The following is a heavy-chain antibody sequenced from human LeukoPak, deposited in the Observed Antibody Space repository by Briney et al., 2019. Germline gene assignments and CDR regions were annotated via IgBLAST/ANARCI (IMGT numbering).Heavy chain of an antibody. CDR1: GGSISSSNW. D-gene: IGHD3-10*01. CDR3: ARVAGYYYGSGSYWMGV. V-gene: IGHV4-4*02. J-gene: IGHJ6*02. CDR2: IHHSGST. Sequence: PSGTLSLTCAVSGGSISSSNWWSWVRQPPGKGLEWIGEIHHSGSTNYNPSLKSRVTISVDKSKNQFSLKLSSVTAADTAVYYCARVAGYYYGSGSYWMGVWGQGTTVTVSS.